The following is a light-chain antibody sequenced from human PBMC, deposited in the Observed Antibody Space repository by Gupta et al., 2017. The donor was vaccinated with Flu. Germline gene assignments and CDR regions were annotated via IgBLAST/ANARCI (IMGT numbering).Light chain of an antibody. CDR2: AAS. Sequence: DIQMTQSPSSLSASVGDRVTITCRASQDISLYLNWYQHKPGKAPKLLIYAASTWQTGVPSRFSGSGYGTDFTLTISSRQPEDFATYYCQQSDSNPLYTFGQGTKLEIK. CDR3: QQSDSNPLYT. CDR1: QDISLY. J-gene: IGKJ2*01. V-gene: IGKV1-39*01.